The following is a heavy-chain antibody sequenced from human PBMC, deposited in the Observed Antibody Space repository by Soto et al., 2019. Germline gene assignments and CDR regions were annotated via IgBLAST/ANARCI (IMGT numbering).Heavy chain of an antibody. CDR3: AHKGGGDRILDY. D-gene: IGHD3-16*01. J-gene: IGHJ4*02. CDR1: GFSLSASGVG. Sequence: QITLKESGPTLVKPTQTLTLTCTFSGFSLSASGVGVGWIRQPPGKALEWLAIIYWDDAKHYSPSLKSSLTIHKDPSKNPVVLTMTNMDPVDTATYYCAHKGGGDRILDYWGQGTLVTVSS. CDR2: IYWDDAK. V-gene: IGHV2-5*02.